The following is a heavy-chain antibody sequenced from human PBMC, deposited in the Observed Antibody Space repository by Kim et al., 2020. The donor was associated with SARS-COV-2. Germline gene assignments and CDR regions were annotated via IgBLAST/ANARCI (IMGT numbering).Heavy chain of an antibody. Sequence: TYYADTRKGRFTTARDNSKSTLYQHMNSLRAEDTAVYYCANSQLLPVDFWGQGTLVTVSP. V-gene: IGHV3-23*01. CDR3: ANSQLLPVDF. CDR2: T. D-gene: IGHD2-15*01. J-gene: IGHJ4*02.